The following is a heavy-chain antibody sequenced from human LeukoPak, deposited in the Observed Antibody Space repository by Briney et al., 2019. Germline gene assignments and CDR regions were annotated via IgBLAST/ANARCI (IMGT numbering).Heavy chain of an antibody. Sequence: SETLSLTCTVSGGSISSYYWSWIRQPPGKGLEWIGYIYYSGSTNYNPSLKSRVTISVDTSKNQFSLKLSSVTAADTAVYYCVRVREHDRAHSSGWYYYYYYYMDVRGKGTTVTVSS. CDR3: VRVREHDRAHSSGWYYYYYYYMDV. CDR2: IYYSGST. V-gene: IGHV4-59*01. J-gene: IGHJ6*03. CDR1: GGSISSYY. D-gene: IGHD6-19*01.